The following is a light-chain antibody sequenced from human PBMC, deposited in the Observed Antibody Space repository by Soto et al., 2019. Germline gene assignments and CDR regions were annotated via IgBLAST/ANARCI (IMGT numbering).Light chain of an antibody. CDR1: TSNIGTNY. Sequence: QSVLTQPPSASGTPGQRVTISCSGSTSNIGTNYVYWYQQLPGTAPRLLMYSTNKRPSGVPDRFSGSKSGTSAFLGITGLRSEDEANYYCAAWDDSLSGPVFGGGTKLTVL. CDR3: AAWDDSLSGPV. J-gene: IGLJ2*01. V-gene: IGLV1-47*02. CDR2: STN.